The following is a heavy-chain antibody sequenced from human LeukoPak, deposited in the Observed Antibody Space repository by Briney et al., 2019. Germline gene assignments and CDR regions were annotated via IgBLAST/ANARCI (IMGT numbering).Heavy chain of an antibody. CDR2: ISSSSSYI. CDR1: GFTFSSFI. CDR3: ARDYDGSGSPLSFDY. D-gene: IGHD3-10*01. J-gene: IGHJ4*02. Sequence: GGSLRLSCAASGFTFSSFIMNWVRQAPGKGLEWVSSISSSSSYIYYADSVKGRFTISRDNSKNTLYLQMNSLRAEDTAVYYCARDYDGSGSPLSFDYWGQGTLVTVSS. V-gene: IGHV3-21*04.